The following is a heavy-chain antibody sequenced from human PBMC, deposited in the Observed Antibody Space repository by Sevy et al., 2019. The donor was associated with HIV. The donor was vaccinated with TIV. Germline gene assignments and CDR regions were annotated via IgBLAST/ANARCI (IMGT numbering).Heavy chain of an antibody. Sequence: GGSLRLSCAASGFTFSSYGMHWVRRAPGKGLEWVALTWYDGSTKFYADSVKGRFTISRDNSKNILSLQMNSPRADDTAVYYCARVRSIYVDTTHYYAMDVWGQGTTVTVSS. V-gene: IGHV3-33*01. CDR2: TWYDGSTK. CDR1: GFTFSSYG. D-gene: IGHD5-18*01. CDR3: ARVRSIYVDTTHYYAMDV. J-gene: IGHJ6*02.